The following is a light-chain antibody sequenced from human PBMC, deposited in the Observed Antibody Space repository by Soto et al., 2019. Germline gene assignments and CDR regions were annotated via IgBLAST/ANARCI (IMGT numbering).Light chain of an antibody. CDR3: SSYTISSTYV. CDR1: SSDVGGYNY. CDR2: DVS. J-gene: IGLJ1*01. V-gene: IGLV2-14*01. Sequence: QSALTQPASVSGSPGQSIAISCTGTSSDVGGYNYVSWYQQHPGKAPKLMIYDVSDRPSGVSDRFSGSKSGNTASLTISGLRAEDEADYYCSSYTISSTYVFGTGTKVTVL.